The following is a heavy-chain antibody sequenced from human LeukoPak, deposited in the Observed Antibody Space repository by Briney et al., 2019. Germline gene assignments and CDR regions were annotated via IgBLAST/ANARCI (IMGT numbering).Heavy chain of an antibody. Sequence: ASVKVSRKASGGTFSSYAITWMRQPPGQGLEWIGGIIPIFGTTNYAQNFQGRVTITADESTRTAYMELSSLRSGDTAVYYCARSMTSYVFDYWGQGTLVTVSS. CDR2: IIPIFGTT. J-gene: IGHJ4*02. V-gene: IGHV1-69*13. CDR1: GGTFSSYA. CDR3: ARSMTSYVFDY. D-gene: IGHD3-9*01.